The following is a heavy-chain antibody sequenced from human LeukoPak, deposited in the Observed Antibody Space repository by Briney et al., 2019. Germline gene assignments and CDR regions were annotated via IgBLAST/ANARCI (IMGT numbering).Heavy chain of an antibody. D-gene: IGHD4-23*01. J-gene: IGHJ4*02. Sequence: GGSLRLSCAASGFTFSTYWMSWVRQAPGKGLESVANIKQDGREKYYVDSVKGRFTISRDNAKNSLYLQMNSLRAEDTAVYYCARGGGNYYNYWGQGTLVTVSS. CDR3: ARGGGNYYNY. CDR2: IKQDGREK. CDR1: GFTFSTYW. V-gene: IGHV3-7*01.